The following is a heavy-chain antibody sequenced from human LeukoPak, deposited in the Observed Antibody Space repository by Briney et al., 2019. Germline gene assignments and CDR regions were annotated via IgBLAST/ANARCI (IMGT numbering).Heavy chain of an antibody. Sequence: SETLSLTCTVSGGSISSYYWSWIRQPAGKGLEWIGRIYTSGGTNYNPSLKSRVTMSVDTSKNQCSLKLSSVTAADTAVYYCARASNGGYDSSGYYYYYFDYWGQGTLVTVSS. CDR2: IYTSGGT. CDR1: GGSISSYY. V-gene: IGHV4-4*07. D-gene: IGHD3-22*01. CDR3: ARASNGGYDSSGYYYYYFDY. J-gene: IGHJ4*02.